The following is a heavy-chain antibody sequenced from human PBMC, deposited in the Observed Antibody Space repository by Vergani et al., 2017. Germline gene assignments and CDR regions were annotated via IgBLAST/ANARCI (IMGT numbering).Heavy chain of an antibody. Sequence: EVQLVESGGGLVQPGGSLRLSCAASGFTFSSYSMNWVRQAPGKGLEWVSYISSSSTIYYADSVKGRFTISRDNATNSLYLQMNSLRAEDTAVYYCARDISEVNRVYYGSGSLFDPWGQGTLVTVSS. J-gene: IGHJ5*02. CDR2: ISSSSTI. D-gene: IGHD3-10*01. V-gene: IGHV3-48*01. CDR1: GFTFSSYS. CDR3: ARDISEVNRVYYGSGSLFDP.